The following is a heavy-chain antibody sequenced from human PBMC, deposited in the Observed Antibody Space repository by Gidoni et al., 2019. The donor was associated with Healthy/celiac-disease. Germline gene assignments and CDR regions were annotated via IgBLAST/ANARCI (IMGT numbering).Heavy chain of an antibody. V-gene: IGHV3-30*18. J-gene: IGHJ5*02. CDR3: AKDKGWLPLDWWFDP. Sequence: QVQLVESGGGVVQPGRSLRLACAAPGVTVSSYGMHWVRQAPGKGLEWVAVISSDGSNKSYADSVKGRFTISRDNSKNTLYLQMNSLRAEDTAVYYCAKDKGWLPLDWWFDPWGQGTLVTVSS. D-gene: IGHD5-12*01. CDR1: GVTVSSYG. CDR2: ISSDGSNK.